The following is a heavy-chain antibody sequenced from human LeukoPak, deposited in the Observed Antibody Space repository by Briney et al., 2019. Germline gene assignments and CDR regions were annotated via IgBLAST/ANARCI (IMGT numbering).Heavy chain of an antibody. D-gene: IGHD3-9*01. V-gene: IGHV1-8*01. CDR1: GYTFTSYD. CDR3: ARGRRYFDWLLSELVRYYFDY. CDR2: MNPNSGNT. J-gene: IGHJ4*02. Sequence: ASVKVSCKASGYTFTSYDINWVRQATGQGLEWMGWMNPNSGNTGYAQKFQGRVTMTRNTSISTAYMELSSLRSEDTAVYYCARGRRYFDWLLSELVRYYFDYWGQGTLVTVSS.